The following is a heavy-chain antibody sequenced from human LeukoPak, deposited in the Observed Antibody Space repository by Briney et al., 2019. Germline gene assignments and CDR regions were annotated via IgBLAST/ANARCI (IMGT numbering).Heavy chain of an antibody. CDR1: GGSISSHH. J-gene: IGHJ4*02. V-gene: IGHV4-59*11. CDR3: ARGKVSTVTDYFDY. Sequence: SETLSLTCTVSGGSISSHHWSWIRQPPGKGLEWIGYIYYSGSTNYNPSLKSRVTISVDTSKNQFSLKLSSVTAADTAVYYCARGKVSTVTDYFDYWGQGTLVTVSS. D-gene: IGHD4-17*01. CDR2: IYYSGST.